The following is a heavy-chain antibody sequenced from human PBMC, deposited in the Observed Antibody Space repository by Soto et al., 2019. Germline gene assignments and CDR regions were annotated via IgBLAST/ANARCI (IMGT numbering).Heavy chain of an antibody. J-gene: IGHJ6*02. CDR1: GFTFSSYA. CDR3: ARDRCSGWEYYYYGMDV. CDR2: ISYDGSNK. V-gene: IGHV3-30-3*01. Sequence: QVQLVESGGGVVQPGRSLRLSCAASGFTFSSYAMHWVRQAPGKGLEWVAVISYDGSNKYYADSVKGRFTISRDNSKNTLYLQMISLRAEDTAVYYCARDRCSGWEYYYYGMDVWGQGSTVTVSS. D-gene: IGHD6-19*01.